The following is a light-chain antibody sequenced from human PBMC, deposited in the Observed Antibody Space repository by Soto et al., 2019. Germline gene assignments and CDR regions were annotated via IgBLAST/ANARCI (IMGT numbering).Light chain of an antibody. Sequence: VWTQSPGTLSLSPGERATLSCRARQSVSSSYLAWYQQKPGQAPRLLIYGASSRATGIPDRFSGSGSGTDFTLTISRLEHADFAVYYCQQYGSSPKTFGQGTNVEIK. V-gene: IGKV3-20*01. CDR2: GAS. J-gene: IGKJ1*01. CDR1: QSVSSSY. CDR3: QQYGSSPKT.